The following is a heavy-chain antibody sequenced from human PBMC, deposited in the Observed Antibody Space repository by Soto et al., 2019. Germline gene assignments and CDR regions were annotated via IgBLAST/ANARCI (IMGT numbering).Heavy chain of an antibody. CDR1: GGSISSGGYS. V-gene: IGHV4-30-2*01. Sequence: PSETLYLTCAVSGGSISSGGYSWSWIRQPPGKGLEWIGYIYHSGSTYYNPSLKSRVTISVDRSKNQFSLKLSSVTAADTAVYYCAREKRTRAGMDVWGQGTTVTVSS. J-gene: IGHJ6*02. CDR2: IYHSGST. CDR3: AREKRTRAGMDV.